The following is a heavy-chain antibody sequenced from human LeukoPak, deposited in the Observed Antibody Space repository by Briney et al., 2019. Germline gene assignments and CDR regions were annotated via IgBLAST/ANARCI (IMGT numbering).Heavy chain of an antibody. CDR2: IYSDGSI. V-gene: IGHV3-53*01. Sequence: GGSLRLSCAASGFSVGGNYISWVRQAPGKGLEWVSLIYSDGSIFHADSAKGRFTMSRDNSRNTLDLQMNSLRVEDTAVYFCARDRRRLRGMNGDGDAFDVWGQGTMVTVSS. D-gene: IGHD1-26*01. J-gene: IGHJ3*01. CDR1: GFSVGGNY. CDR3: ARDRRRLRGMNGDGDAFDV.